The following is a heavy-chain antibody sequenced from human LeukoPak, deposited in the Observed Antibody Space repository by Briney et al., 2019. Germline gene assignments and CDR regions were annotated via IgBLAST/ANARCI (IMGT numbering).Heavy chain of an antibody. CDR2: TRACNGNT. Sequence: ASVKVSCKASGYTFTSYGISWVRQAPGQGLEWMGWTRACNGNTNYAQKLQGRVTMTTDTSTSTAYMELRSLRSDDTAVYYCARETYYDFWSGHRRIYYYGMDVWGQGTTVTVSS. D-gene: IGHD3-3*01. CDR1: GYTFTSYG. J-gene: IGHJ6*02. CDR3: ARETYYDFWSGHRRIYYYGMDV. V-gene: IGHV1-18*01.